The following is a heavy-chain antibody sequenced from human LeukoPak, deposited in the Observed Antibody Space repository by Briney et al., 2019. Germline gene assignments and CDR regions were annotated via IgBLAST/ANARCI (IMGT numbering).Heavy chain of an antibody. CDR2: TYYRSKWYN. Sequence: SQTLSLTCAVSGDSVSNYTTAWNWIRQSPSRGLEWLGRTYYRSKWYNEYAVSVKSRITIDPDTSKNQFSLQLSSVTPEDTAVYYCARGYYCDSWGQGTLVTVSS. J-gene: IGHJ4*02. CDR3: ARGYYCDS. V-gene: IGHV6-1*01. CDR1: GDSVSNYTTA.